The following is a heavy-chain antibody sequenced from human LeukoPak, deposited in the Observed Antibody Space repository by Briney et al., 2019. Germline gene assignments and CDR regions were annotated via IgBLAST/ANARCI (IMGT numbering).Heavy chain of an antibody. V-gene: IGHV3-21*01. Sequence: GGSLRLSCAASGFTFSSYSMNWVRQAPGKGLEWVSSISSSSYIYYADSVKGRFTTSRDNAKNSLYLQMNSLRAEDTAVYYCASIERFIVGAQGGVDYWGQGTLVTVSS. J-gene: IGHJ4*02. CDR3: ASIERFIVGAQGGVDY. D-gene: IGHD1-26*01. CDR2: ISSSSYI. CDR1: GFTFSSYS.